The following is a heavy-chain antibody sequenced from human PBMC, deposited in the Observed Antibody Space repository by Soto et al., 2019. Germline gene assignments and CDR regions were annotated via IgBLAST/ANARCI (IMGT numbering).Heavy chain of an antibody. J-gene: IGHJ3*02. CDR2: INHSGST. Sequence: PETLCVTCAVYGGSFSGYYWSWIRQPPGKGLEWIGEINHSGSTNYNPSLKSRVTISVDTSKNQFSLKLSSVTAADTAVYYCARGDTYYYDSSGSDAFDIWCQGTMVT. CDR3: ARGDTYYYDSSGSDAFDI. D-gene: IGHD3-22*01. CDR1: GGSFSGYY. V-gene: IGHV4-34*01.